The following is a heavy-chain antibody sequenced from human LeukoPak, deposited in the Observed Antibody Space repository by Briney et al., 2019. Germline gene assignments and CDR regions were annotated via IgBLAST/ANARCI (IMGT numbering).Heavy chain of an antibody. CDR1: GGTFSSYA. D-gene: IGHD2-2*01. CDR2: IIPIFGTA. CDR3: ARVHCSSTSCYHDAFDI. J-gene: IGHJ3*02. Sequence: SVKVSCKASGGTFSSYAIGWVRQAPGQGLEWMGGIIPIFGTANYAQKFQGRVTITADKSTSTAYMELSSLRSEDTAVHYCARVHCSSTSCYHDAFDIWGQGTMVTVSS. V-gene: IGHV1-69*06.